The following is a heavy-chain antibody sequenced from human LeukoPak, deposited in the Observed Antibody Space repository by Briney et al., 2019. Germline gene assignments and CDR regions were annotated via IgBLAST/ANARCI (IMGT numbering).Heavy chain of an antibody. V-gene: IGHV1-2*02. CDR1: GYTFTGYY. CDR2: INPNSGGT. D-gene: IGHD1-26*01. CDR3: ARALVGATDWFDP. Sequence: ASVKVSCKASGYTFTGYYMHWVRQAPGQGLEWMGWINPNSGGTNYAQKFQGRVTMTRDTSISTAYMELSRLGSDDTAVYYCARALVGATDWFDPWGQGTPVTVSS. J-gene: IGHJ5*02.